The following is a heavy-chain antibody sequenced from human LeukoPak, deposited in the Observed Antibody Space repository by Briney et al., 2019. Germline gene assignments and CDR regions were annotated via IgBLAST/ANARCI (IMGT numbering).Heavy chain of an antibody. J-gene: IGHJ4*02. V-gene: IGHV3-23*01. CDR3: AKVPTMVRGVIIRREQKYYFDY. D-gene: IGHD3-10*01. CDR2: IHGSGHDT. Sequence: GGSLRLSCAASGFTYSNYAMSWVRQAPGQGLEWVSAIHGSGHDTFYADAVKGRFTVSRDNSRNTLYLQLNSLRAEDTAVYYCAKVPTMVRGVIIRREQKYYFDYWGQGTLVTVSS. CDR1: GFTYSNYA.